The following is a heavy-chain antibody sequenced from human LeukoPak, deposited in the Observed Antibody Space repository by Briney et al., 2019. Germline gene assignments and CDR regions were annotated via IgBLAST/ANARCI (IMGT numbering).Heavy chain of an antibody. Sequence: GGSLRLSCAASGFTFSSCAMSWVRQAPGKGLEWVSAISGSGGRPYYADSVKGRFTISRDNAKNSLYLQMNSLRAEDTALYYCAKDNYDSSGCDYWGQGTLVTVSS. CDR2: ISGSGGRP. J-gene: IGHJ4*02. V-gene: IGHV3-23*01. CDR3: AKDNYDSSGCDY. D-gene: IGHD3-22*01. CDR1: GFTFSSCA.